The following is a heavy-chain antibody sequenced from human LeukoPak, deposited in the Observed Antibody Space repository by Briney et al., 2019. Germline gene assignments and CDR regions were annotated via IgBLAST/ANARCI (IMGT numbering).Heavy chain of an antibody. Sequence: GSLRLSCAASGFTFSSYAMHWVRQAPGKGLEWVAVISYDGSNKYYADSVKGRFTISRDNSKNTLYLQMNSLRAEDTAVYYCARDRQWQGPDYWGQGTLVTVSS. V-gene: IGHV3-30-3*01. J-gene: IGHJ4*02. CDR1: GFTFSSYA. CDR3: ARDRQWQGPDY. D-gene: IGHD6-19*01. CDR2: ISYDGSNK.